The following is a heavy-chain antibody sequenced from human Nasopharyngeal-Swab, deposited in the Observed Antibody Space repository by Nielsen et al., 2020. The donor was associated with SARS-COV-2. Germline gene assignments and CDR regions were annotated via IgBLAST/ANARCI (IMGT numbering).Heavy chain of an antibody. CDR1: GFTFNTYA. Sequence: GESLKISCAASGFTFNTYAISWVRQAPGKGLEWVSVISGSDYSTKYADSVKGRFTISRDNSKNTVNLQMNSLRAEDTAIYYCAKDRDSGDDSDDYYHYYGMDVWGHGTTVTVSS. V-gene: IGHV3-23*01. J-gene: IGHJ6*02. CDR3: AKDRDSGDDSDDYYHYYGMDV. CDR2: ISGSDYST. D-gene: IGHD5-12*01.